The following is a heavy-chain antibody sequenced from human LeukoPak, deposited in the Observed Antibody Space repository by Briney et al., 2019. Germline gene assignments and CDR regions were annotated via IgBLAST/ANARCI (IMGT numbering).Heavy chain of an antibody. D-gene: IGHD5-24*01. Sequence: ASVSVSCMPSGYTLCDYYIHGVRHAPGQGLEWMGWIHTNSGGTNYLQKFHGTVTMTRDTSTSTAYMGIARLRSAGTAVYYCASTTHRDGYIVTHYFDCWSEGTLVT. CDR2: IHTNSGGT. V-gene: IGHV1-2*02. CDR3: ASTTHRDGYIVTHYFDC. J-gene: IGHJ4*01. CDR1: GYTLCDYY.